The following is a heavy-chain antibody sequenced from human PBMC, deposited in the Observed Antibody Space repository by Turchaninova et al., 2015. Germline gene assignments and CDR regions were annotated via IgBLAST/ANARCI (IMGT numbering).Heavy chain of an antibody. CDR3: ARTRLEMATIRYYFDY. V-gene: IGHV2-70*15. CDR1: GFSLSTSGMC. Sequence: QVTLRESGPALVKPTQTLTLTCTFSGFSLSTSGMCVSWIRQPPGKALEWRARIDWDDDKYYSTTLKTRLTTSNEPPKNQVVLKIPHMDALDTATYYCARTRLEMATIRYYFDYWGQGTLVTVSS. CDR2: IDWDDDK. J-gene: IGHJ4*02. D-gene: IGHD5-24*01.